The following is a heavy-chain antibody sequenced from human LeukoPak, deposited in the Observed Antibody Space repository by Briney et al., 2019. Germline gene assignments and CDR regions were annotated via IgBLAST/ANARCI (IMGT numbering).Heavy chain of an antibody. CDR1: GGYIRRGSYY. J-gene: IGHJ3*01. CDR3: ATGGRRTGTTEVFDV. D-gene: IGHD1-1*01. Sequence: SQTLSLTCTVCGGYIRRGSYYGIWMRQPGGKGLEWIGRIYTSGSTTYNPSLKSRVTISVDTSKNQFSLKLSSVTAADTAVYYCATGGRRTGTTEVFDVWGQGTMVTVSS. V-gene: IGHV4-61*02. CDR2: IYTSGST.